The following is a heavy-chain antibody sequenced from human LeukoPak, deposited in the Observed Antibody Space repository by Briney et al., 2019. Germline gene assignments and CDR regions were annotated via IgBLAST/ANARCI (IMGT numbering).Heavy chain of an antibody. CDR1: GFIFSGSA. V-gene: IGHV3-73*01. D-gene: IGHD6-13*01. CDR3: TRPPLYPGIAAAGAVTGDY. J-gene: IGHJ4*02. CDR2: IRSKANSYAT. Sequence: SGGSLRLSCAASGFIFSGSAMHWVRQDSGKGLEWVGRIRSKANSYATAYAASVKGRFTISRDDSKNTAYLQMNSLKTEDTAVYYCTRPPLYPGIAAAGAVTGDYWGQGTLVTVSS.